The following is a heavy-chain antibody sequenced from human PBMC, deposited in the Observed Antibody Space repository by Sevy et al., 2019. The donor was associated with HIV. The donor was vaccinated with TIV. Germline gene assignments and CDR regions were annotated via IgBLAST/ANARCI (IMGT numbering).Heavy chain of an antibody. CDR1: GYTFTSYG. Sequence: ASVKVSCKASGYTFTSYGISWVRQAPGQGLEWMGWISAYNGNTNYAQKLQDRVTMTTDTSTSTAYMELRSLRSDDTAIYYCARDFVVGSSGPNWFDPWGQGTLVTVSS. CDR2: ISAYNGNT. V-gene: IGHV1-18*01. J-gene: IGHJ5*02. D-gene: IGHD2-21*01. CDR3: ARDFVVGSSGPNWFDP.